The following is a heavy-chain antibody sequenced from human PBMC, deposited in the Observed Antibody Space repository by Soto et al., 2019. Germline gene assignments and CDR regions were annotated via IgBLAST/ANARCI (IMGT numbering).Heavy chain of an antibody. CDR2: IYYSGST. CDR1: GGSISSYY. J-gene: IGHJ6*02. CDR3: ARLHHIRLWLVGYYYYGMDV. Sequence: SETLSLTGTVSGGSISSYYGSWLRQPPGKGLEWIGYIYYSGSTNYNPSLKSRVTISVDTSKNQFSLKLSSVTAADTAVYYCARLHHIRLWLVGYYYYGMDVWGQGTTVTVSS. D-gene: IGHD6-19*01. V-gene: IGHV4-59*01.